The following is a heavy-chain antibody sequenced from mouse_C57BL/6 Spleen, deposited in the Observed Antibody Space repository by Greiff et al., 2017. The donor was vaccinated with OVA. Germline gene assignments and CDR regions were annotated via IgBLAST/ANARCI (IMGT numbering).Heavy chain of an antibody. D-gene: IGHD1-1*01. J-gene: IGHJ1*03. CDR1: GYTFTDYY. Sequence: EVQLQQSGPELVKPGASVKISCKASGYTFTDYYMNWVKQSHGKSLEWIGDINPNNGGTSYNQKFKGKATLTVDKSSSTAYMELRSLTSEDSAVYYCAEYYGSSYPYWYFDVWGTGTTVTVSS. CDR3: AEYYGSSYPYWYFDV. V-gene: IGHV1-26*01. CDR2: INPNNGGT.